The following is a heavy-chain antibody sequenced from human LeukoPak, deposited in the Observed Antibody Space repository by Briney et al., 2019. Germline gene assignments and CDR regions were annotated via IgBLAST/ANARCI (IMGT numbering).Heavy chain of an antibody. CDR3: ARVSRQLATFDY. CDR1: GYTFTSYG. J-gene: IGHJ4*02. V-gene: IGHV1-18*01. CDR2: IIPILGIA. D-gene: IGHD6-13*01. Sequence: GASVKVSCKASGYTFTSYGISWVRQAPGQGLEWMGRIIPILGIANYAQKFQGRVTMTTDTSTSTAYMEPRSLRSDATAVYYCARVSRQLATFDYWGQGTLVTVSS.